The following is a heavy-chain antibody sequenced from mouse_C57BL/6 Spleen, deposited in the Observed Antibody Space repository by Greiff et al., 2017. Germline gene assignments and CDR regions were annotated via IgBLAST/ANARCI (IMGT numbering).Heavy chain of an antibody. CDR2: ISYDGSN. V-gene: IGHV3-6*01. CDR1: GYSITSGYY. CDR3: ARDRRFVY. J-gene: IGHJ3*01. Sequence: EVKLMESGPGLVKPSQSLSLTCSVTGYSITSGYYWNWIRQFPGNKLEWMGYISYDGSNNYNPSLKNRISITRDTSKNQFFLKLNSVTTEDTATYYCARDRRFVYWGQGTLVTVSA.